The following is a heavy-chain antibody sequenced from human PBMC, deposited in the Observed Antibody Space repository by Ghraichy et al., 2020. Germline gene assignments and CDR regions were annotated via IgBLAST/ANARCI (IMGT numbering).Heavy chain of an antibody. CDR1: GFPFGDYA. D-gene: IGHD3-22*01. J-gene: IGHJ3*02. CDR2: IRSNAYGGTI. Sequence: GGSLRLSCTASGFPFGDYALSWFRRAPGKGLEWVGFIRSNAYGGTIQYAASVEGRFTISRDDSKSIAYLQMNSLKTEDTAVYYCTRSNYDNSAYRDFEIDTFDIWGQGTMVTVSS. V-gene: IGHV3-49*03. CDR3: TRSNYDNSAYRDFEIDTFDI.